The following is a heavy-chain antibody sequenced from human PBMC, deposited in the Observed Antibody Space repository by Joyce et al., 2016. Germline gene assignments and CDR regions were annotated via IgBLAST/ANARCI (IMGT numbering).Heavy chain of an antibody. CDR1: GLTFSEAW. CDR3: TTLDYYYGSGNSEKRYYFGL. J-gene: IGHJ4*02. CDR2: IKRKTAGGTT. D-gene: IGHD3-10*01. V-gene: IGHV3-15*01. Sequence: EVQLVESGGGLVKPGGSLRLSCAASGLTFSEAWVSWVRQAPGKGLELVGRIKRKTAGGTTDYAEPVKGRFTISRDDSRNTLYLQMNSLKTEDTAVYYCTTLDYYYGSGNSEKRYYFGLWGQGTLVTASS.